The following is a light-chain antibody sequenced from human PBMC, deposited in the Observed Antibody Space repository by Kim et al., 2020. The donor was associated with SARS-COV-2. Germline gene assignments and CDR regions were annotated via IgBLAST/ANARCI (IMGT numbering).Light chain of an antibody. CDR3: KQRRNWPPALP. CDR1: QSVRRF. CDR2: DAS. Sequence: EIVLTQSPATLSLSPGERATLSCRASQSVRRFLAWYQQKPGQAPRLIIYDASKRATGIPARFSGSGSGTDFTLTISSLEPEDFAVYYCKQRRNWPPALPFSGGTKVNIK. J-gene: IGKJ4*01. V-gene: IGKV3-11*01.